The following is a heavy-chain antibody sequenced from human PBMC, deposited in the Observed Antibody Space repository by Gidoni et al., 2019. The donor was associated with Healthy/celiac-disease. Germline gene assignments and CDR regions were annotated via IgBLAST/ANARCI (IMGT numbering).Heavy chain of an antibody. D-gene: IGHD6-13*01. J-gene: IGHJ4*02. V-gene: IGHV4-61*02. CDR2: IYTSGST. CDR1: GGSISSGSYY. Sequence: QVQLQESGPGLVKPSQTLSLTCTVSGGSISSGSYYWSWIRQPAGKGLEWIGRIYTSGSTNYNPSLKSRVTISVDTSKNQFSLKLSSVTAADTAVYYCAREGIAAAGTWEHFDYWGQGTLVTVSS. CDR3: AREGIAAAGTWEHFDY.